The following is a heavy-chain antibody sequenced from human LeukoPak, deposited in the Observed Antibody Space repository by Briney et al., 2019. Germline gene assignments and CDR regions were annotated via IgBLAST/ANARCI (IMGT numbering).Heavy chain of an antibody. J-gene: IGHJ3*02. CDR3: ARQKCTSTSCLTKNAFDI. Sequence: SETLSLTCTVPGSISSYYWSWIRQPPGKSLEWIGYIYTSGSTNYNPSLKSRVTISVDTSKNQFSLDLSSVTAADTAVYYCARQKCTSTSCLTKNAFDIWGQGTMVTVSS. CDR2: IYTSGST. V-gene: IGHV4-4*09. CDR1: GSISSYY. D-gene: IGHD2-2*01.